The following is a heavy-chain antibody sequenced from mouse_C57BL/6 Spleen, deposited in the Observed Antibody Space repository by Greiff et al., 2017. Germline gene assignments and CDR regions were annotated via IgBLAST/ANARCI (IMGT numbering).Heavy chain of an antibody. CDR3: ARSPSYYGSSYGWFAY. V-gene: IGHV1-69*01. Sequence: QVQLQQSGAELVMPGASVKLSCKASGYTFTSYWMHWVKQRPGQGLEWIGEIDPSDSYTNYNQKFKGKSTLTVDKSSSTAYMQLSSLTSEDSAVYYCARSPSYYGSSYGWFAYWGQGTLVTVSA. D-gene: IGHD1-1*01. CDR1: GYTFTSYW. CDR2: IDPSDSYT. J-gene: IGHJ3*01.